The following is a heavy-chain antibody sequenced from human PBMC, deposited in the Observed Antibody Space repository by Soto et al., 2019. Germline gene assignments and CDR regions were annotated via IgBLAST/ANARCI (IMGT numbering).Heavy chain of an antibody. CDR3: ASDSASDSGDFVY. V-gene: IGHV1-69*01. D-gene: IGHD5-12*01. CDR1: GDTFSTYA. CDR2: IIPIFGPP. J-gene: IGHJ4*02. Sequence: QVQLVQSGAEVKKPGSSVKVSCKASGDTFSTYAISWVRQAPGQGLEWMGGIIPIFGPPNYAENFQGRVTISADESTSTVYLELSSLRSDDTAVYYCASDSASDSGDFVYWGQGTLVTVSS.